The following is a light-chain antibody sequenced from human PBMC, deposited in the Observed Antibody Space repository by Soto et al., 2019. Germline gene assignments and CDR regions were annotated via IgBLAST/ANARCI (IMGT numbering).Light chain of an antibody. Sequence: QSVLTQPPSASGTPGQRVTISCSGSSSNIASNTVTWYQQLPGTAPKVLIYSNNQRPSGVPDRFSGSKSGTSASLAISGLQSEDEADYYCAAWDDSLNVLFGGGTQLTVL. J-gene: IGLJ7*01. V-gene: IGLV1-44*01. CDR1: SSNIASNT. CDR2: SNN. CDR3: AAWDDSLNVL.